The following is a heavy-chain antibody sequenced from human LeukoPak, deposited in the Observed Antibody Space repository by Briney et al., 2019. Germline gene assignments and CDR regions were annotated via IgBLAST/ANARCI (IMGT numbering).Heavy chain of an antibody. V-gene: IGHV3-30-3*01. D-gene: IGHD3-22*01. Sequence: GGSLRLSRVASGFTFSSYAMHWVRQAPDKGLEWVAVISYDGSNKYYADSVKGRFTISRDNSKNTLYVQMNSLRAEDTAVYYWARDRDYYDSSGYSYYFDYWGQGTLVTVSS. CDR1: GFTFSSYA. J-gene: IGHJ4*02. CDR3: ARDRDYYDSSGYSYYFDY. CDR2: ISYDGSNK.